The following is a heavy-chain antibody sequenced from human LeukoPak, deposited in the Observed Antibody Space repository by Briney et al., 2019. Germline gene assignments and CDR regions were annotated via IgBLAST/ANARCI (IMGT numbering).Heavy chain of an antibody. J-gene: IGHJ4*02. Sequence: GGSLRLSCAASGFTFSSYSMNWVRQAPWKGLEWVSSISSSSSYIYYADSVKGRFTISRDNAKNSLYLQMNSLRAEDTAVYYCARDLDDYSNYDYWGQGTLVTVSS. D-gene: IGHD4-11*01. CDR3: ARDLDDYSNYDY. V-gene: IGHV3-21*01. CDR2: ISSSSSYI. CDR1: GFTFSSYS.